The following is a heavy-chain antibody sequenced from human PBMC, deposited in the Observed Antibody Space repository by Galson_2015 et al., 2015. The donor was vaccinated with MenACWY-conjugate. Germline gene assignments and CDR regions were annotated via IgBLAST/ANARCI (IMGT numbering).Heavy chain of an antibody. CDR2: ISGSGGST. V-gene: IGHV3-23*01. J-gene: IGHJ4*02. D-gene: IGHD5-18*01. CDR3: AKDGGKAMAKGFDY. Sequence: SLRLSCAASGFTLSSYAMSWVRQAPGKGLEWVSAISGSGGSTYYADSVEGRFTISRDNSKNTLYLQMNSLRAEDTAVYYCAKDGGKAMAKGFDYWGQGTLVTVSS. CDR1: GFTLSSYA.